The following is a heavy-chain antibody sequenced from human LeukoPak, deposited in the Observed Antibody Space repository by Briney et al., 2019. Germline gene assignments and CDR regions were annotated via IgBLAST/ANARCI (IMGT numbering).Heavy chain of an antibody. CDR3: ARDWDGYNYADY. V-gene: IGHV1-69*04. Sequence: ASVKVSCKASGGTFSSYAISWVRQAPGQGLEWMGRIIPILGIASYAQKFQGRVTITADKSTSTAYMELSSLRAEDAAVYYCARDWDGYNYADYWGQGTLVTVSS. CDR2: IIPILGIA. D-gene: IGHD5-24*01. CDR1: GGTFSSYA. J-gene: IGHJ4*02.